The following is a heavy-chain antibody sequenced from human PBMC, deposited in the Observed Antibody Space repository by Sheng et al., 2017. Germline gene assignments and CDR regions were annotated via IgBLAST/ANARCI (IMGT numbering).Heavy chain of an antibody. CDR1: GFSLSNARMG. V-gene: IGHV2-26*01. Sequence: QVTLKESGPVLVKPTETLTLTCTVSGFSLSNARMGVSWIRQPPGKALEWLAHIFSNDEKSYSTSLKSRLTISKDTSKSQVVLTMTNMDPVDTATYYCARIRFLNSHYYGSGSYLPYYYYYGMDVWGQGTTVTVSS. CDR2: IFSNDEK. J-gene: IGHJ6*02. CDR3: ARIRFLNSHYYGSGSYLPYYYYYGMDV. D-gene: IGHD3-10*01.